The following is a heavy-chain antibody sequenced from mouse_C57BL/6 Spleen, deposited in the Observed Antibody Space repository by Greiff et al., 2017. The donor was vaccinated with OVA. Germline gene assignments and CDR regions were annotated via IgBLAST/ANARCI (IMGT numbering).Heavy chain of an antibody. CDR2: ISYDGSN. V-gene: IGHV3-6*01. D-gene: IGHD1-1*01. CDR3: AREGGSSYKYFDV. J-gene: IGHJ1*03. Sequence: VQLKQSGPGLVKPSQSLSLTCSVTGYSITSGYYWNWIRQFPGNKLEWMGYISYDGSNNYNPSLKNRISITRDTSKNQFFLKLNSVTTEDTATYYCAREGGSSYKYFDVWGTGTTVTVSS. CDR1: GYSITSGYY.